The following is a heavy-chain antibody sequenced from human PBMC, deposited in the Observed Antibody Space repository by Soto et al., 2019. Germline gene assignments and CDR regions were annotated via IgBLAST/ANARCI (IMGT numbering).Heavy chain of an antibody. J-gene: IGHJ4*02. V-gene: IGHV2-5*02. CDR1: GFSLSTYGVG. D-gene: IGHD3-10*01. CDR3: ANRPGFSMGFDY. Sequence: SGPTLVNPTQTLTLTCTFSGFSLSTYGVGVAWVRQPPGKALEWLALIYWDDDKRYSPSLETRLTVTKDTAKNRVILTMTNMHPVDTGTYYCANRPGFSMGFDYWGQGALVTVSS. CDR2: IYWDDDK.